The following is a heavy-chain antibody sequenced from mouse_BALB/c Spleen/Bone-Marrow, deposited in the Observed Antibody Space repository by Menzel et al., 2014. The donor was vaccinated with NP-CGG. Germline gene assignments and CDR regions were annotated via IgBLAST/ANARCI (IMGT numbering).Heavy chain of an antibody. CDR2: ILPGSNST. J-gene: IGHJ2*01. CDR3: ARRRFRGCDY. Sequence: VQLQQSGAELMKPGASVKISCKATGYTFSSYWIEWVKQRPGHGLEWIGEILPGSNSTNYNEKFKGKATFTANTSSNTAYMQLSSLTPEDSAVYYCARRRFRGCDYWGQGTTLTVSS. CDR1: GYTFSSYW. D-gene: IGHD3-3*01. V-gene: IGHV1-9*01.